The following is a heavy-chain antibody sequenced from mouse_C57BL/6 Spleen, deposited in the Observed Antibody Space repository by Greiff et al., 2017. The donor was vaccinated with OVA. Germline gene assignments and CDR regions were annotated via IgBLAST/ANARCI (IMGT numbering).Heavy chain of an antibody. CDR2: IDPSDSYT. J-gene: IGHJ1*03. CDR1: GYTFTSYW. D-gene: IGHD2-3*01. V-gene: IGHV1-50*01. CDR3: ARSGDGYYHWYFDV. Sequence: QLQQPGAELVKPGASVKLSCKASGYTFTSYWMQWVKQRPGQGLEWIGEIDPSDSYTNYNQKFKGKATLTVDTSSSTAYMQLSSLTSEDSAVYYCARSGDGYYHWYFDVWGTGTTVTVSS.